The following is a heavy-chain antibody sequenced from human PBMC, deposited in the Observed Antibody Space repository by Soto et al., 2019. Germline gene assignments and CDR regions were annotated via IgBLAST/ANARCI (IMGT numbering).Heavy chain of an antibody. V-gene: IGHV1-18*04. D-gene: IGHD3-22*01. CDR2: ISAYNGNT. CDR3: ARLWARYYYDSSGYYPYYFDY. CDR1: GYTFTSYG. Sequence: ASVKVSCKASGYTFTSYGISWVRQAPGQGLEWMGWISAYNGNTNYAQKLRGRVTMTTDTSTSTAYMELRSLRSDDTAVYYCARLWARYYYDSSGYYPYYFDYWGQGTLVTVSS. J-gene: IGHJ4*02.